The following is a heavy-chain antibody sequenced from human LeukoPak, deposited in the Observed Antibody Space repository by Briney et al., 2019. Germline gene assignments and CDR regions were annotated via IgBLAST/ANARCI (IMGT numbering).Heavy chain of an antibody. CDR1: GYTFTGYY. CDR3: ARGDLTGTRIYYYSMDV. Sequence: ASVKVSCKASGYTFTGYYMHWVRHAPGQGLEWMGWINPNSGGTNYAQKFQGWVTMTRDTSISTAYMELSRLRSDDTAVYYCARGDLTGTRIYYYSMDVWGQGTTVTVSS. D-gene: IGHD1-20*01. CDR2: INPNSGGT. J-gene: IGHJ6*02. V-gene: IGHV1-2*04.